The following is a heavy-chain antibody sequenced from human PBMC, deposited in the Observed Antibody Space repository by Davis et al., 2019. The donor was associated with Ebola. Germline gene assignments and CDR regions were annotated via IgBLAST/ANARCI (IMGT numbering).Heavy chain of an antibody. CDR2: ISNDGTNE. Sequence: GGSLRLSCAASGFTFFTYDIHWVRQALAKGLEWVALISNDGTNEYYADSVKGRFTISRDNSKSTLYLQMNSLRAEDTAVYYCARRSSPDYWGQGTLVTVSS. V-gene: IGHV3-30-3*01. CDR3: ARRSSPDY. D-gene: IGHD2-2*01. J-gene: IGHJ4*02. CDR1: GFTFFTYD.